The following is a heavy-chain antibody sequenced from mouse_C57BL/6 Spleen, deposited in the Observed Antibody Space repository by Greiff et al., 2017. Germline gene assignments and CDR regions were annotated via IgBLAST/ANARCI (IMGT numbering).Heavy chain of an antibody. D-gene: IGHD1-1*01. V-gene: IGHV1-55*01. CDR3: ARDNYGPPVDY. CDR1: GYTFTSYW. Sequence: QVQLQQPGAELVKPGASVKMSCKASGYTFTSYWITWVKQRPGQGLEWIGDIYPGSGSTNYNEKFKSKATLTVDTSSRTAYMQLSSLTSEDSAVYYCARDNYGPPVDYWGQGTTRTVSS. CDR2: IYPGSGST. J-gene: IGHJ2*01.